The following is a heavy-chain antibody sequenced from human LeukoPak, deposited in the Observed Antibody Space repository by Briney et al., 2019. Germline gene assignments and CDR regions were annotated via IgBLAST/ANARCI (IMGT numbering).Heavy chain of an antibody. D-gene: IGHD6-13*01. CDR1: GYTFTTYS. CDR3: ARIIAASATWDY. CDR2: SNPSGGST. Sequence: SVKVSCEASGYTFTTYSLHWVRQAPGKGLEWMGLSNPSGGSTSYAQKFQGRVTMTRDTSTSTVYMELSSLRSEDTAVYYCARIIAASATWDYWGQGTLVTVSS. J-gene: IGHJ4*02. V-gene: IGHV1-46*01.